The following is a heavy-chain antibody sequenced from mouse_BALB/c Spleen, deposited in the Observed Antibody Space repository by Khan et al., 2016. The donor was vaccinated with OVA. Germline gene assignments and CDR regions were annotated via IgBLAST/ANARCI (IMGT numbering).Heavy chain of an antibody. Sequence: EVKLLESGPGLVKPSQSLSLTCTVTGYSITSGYAWNWIRQFPGNKLEWMGYISYSGVTSYTPSLKSRISITRDKSKNQFFLQLNSVTTEDTATYYCARGNYYGYYFDYWGQGTTLTVSS. CDR2: ISYSGVT. V-gene: IGHV3-2*02. J-gene: IGHJ2*01. D-gene: IGHD1-1*01. CDR1: GYSITSGYA. CDR3: ARGNYYGYYFDY.